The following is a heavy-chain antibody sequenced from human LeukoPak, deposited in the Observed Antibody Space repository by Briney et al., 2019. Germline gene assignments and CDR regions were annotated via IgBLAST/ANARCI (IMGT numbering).Heavy chain of an antibody. J-gene: IGHJ4*02. D-gene: IGHD6-19*01. CDR2: VYYSGSS. Sequence: SETLSLTCDVSGGSITGTGYYWAWIRQPPGKGLEWIGSVYYSGSSYYSPSLKSRVTIPVDTSKNQFSLKLSSVTAADTAMYYCARLPTYSSGWHGFDYWGQGTLVTVSS. V-gene: IGHV4-39*01. CDR3: ARLPTYSSGWHGFDY. CDR1: GGSITGTGYY.